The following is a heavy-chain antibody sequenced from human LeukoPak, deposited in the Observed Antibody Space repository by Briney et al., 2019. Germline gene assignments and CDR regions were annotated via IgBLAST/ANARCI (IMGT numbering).Heavy chain of an antibody. D-gene: IGHD1-26*01. CDR1: GFIFSSYW. V-gene: IGHV3-74*01. CDR3: ARVGQGEWFFDL. J-gene: IGHJ2*01. Sequence: GGSLRLSCAASGFIFSSYWMHWVRQAPGKGLVWVSRIKTDGSTITYADSVKGRFTISRDNAMNTLYLQMDSLGAEDTAVYYCARVGQGEWFFDLWGRGTLVTVSS. CDR2: IKTDGSTI.